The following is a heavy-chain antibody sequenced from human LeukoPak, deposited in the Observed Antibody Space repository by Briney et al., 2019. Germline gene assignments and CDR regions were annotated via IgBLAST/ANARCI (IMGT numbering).Heavy chain of an antibody. CDR3: AKDLTTTSADYYFDY. CDR1: GFTFSSYA. V-gene: IGHV3-30-3*01. J-gene: IGHJ4*02. D-gene: IGHD1-1*01. CDR2: TSNDGRDK. Sequence: GGSLRLSCAAAGFTFSSYALHWVRQAPGKGLEWVAVTSNDGRDKHHADSVKGRFTVSRDNSKNTLYLQMNSLRVEDTAVYYCAKDLTTTSADYYFDYWGQGTLVTVSS.